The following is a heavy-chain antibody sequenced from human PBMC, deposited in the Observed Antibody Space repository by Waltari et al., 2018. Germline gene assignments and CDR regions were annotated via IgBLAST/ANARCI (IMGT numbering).Heavy chain of an antibody. CDR3: AREKRMVQGVKDY. V-gene: IGHV3-48*04. CDR2: ISSSSSTI. D-gene: IGHD3-10*01. Sequence: EVQLVESGGGLVQPGGSLRLSCAASGFTFSSYSMNWVRQAPGKGLEWVSYISSSSSTIYYADSVKGRFTISRDNAKNSLYLQMNSLRAEDTAVYYCAREKRMVQGVKDYWGQGTLVTVSS. J-gene: IGHJ4*02. CDR1: GFTFSSYS.